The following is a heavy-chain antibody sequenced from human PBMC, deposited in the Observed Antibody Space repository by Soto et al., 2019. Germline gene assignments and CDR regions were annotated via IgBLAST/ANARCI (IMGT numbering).Heavy chain of an antibody. D-gene: IGHD4-17*01. V-gene: IGHV3-23*01. CDR3: ATYGGNSGAFDI. CDR1: GFTFSSFA. Sequence: GGSLRLSCAAFGFTFSSFAMSWVRQAPGKGLEWVSAISGSGGSTYYADSVKGRFTISRDNSKNTLYLQMNSLRAEDTAVYYCATYGGNSGAFDIWGQGTMVTVSS. J-gene: IGHJ3*02. CDR2: ISGSGGST.